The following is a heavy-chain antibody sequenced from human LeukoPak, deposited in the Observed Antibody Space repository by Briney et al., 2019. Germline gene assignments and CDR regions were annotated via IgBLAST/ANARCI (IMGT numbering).Heavy chain of an antibody. CDR3: AREGDDYGGNRLHAFDI. CDR1: GFTFSSYD. V-gene: IGHV3-13*03. Sequence: GGSLRLSCAACGFTFSSYDMHWVRQATGKGLEWVSAIGTAGDTYYPGSVKGQFTISGENAKNSLYLQMNSLRAGDTAVYYCAREGDDYGGNRLHAFDIWGQGTMVTVSS. J-gene: IGHJ3*02. D-gene: IGHD4-23*01. CDR2: IGTAGDT.